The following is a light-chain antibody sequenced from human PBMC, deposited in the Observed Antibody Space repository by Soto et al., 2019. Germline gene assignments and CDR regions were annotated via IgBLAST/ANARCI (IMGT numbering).Light chain of an antibody. CDR3: QQYNDYQYT. Sequence: DIQMTQSPSTLSASVGXRVTITCRASQSITTWLAWYQQKPGKAPKLLIYKATNLQSGVPSRFSGSGSGTEFSLTINSLQPEDFAIYYCQQYNDYQYTFGQGTKVDIK. J-gene: IGKJ2*01. CDR2: KAT. CDR1: QSITTW. V-gene: IGKV1-5*03.